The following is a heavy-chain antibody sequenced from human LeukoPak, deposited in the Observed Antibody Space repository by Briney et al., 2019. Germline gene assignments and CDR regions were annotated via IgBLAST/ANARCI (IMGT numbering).Heavy chain of an antibody. V-gene: IGHV3-33*01. D-gene: IGHD1-14*01. CDR3: ARASGPFDY. CDR1: GFIFSTYG. CDR2: IWYEGSNK. Sequence: GGSLRLSCAASGFIFSTYGMHWVRQAPGKGLEWVAVIWYEGSNKYYGDSVKGRFTISRDNSRNTLYLQMNSLRAEDTAVYYCARASGPFDYWGQGTLVTVSS. J-gene: IGHJ4*02.